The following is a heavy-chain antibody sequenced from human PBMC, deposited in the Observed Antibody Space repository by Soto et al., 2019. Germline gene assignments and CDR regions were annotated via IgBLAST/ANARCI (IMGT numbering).Heavy chain of an antibody. J-gene: IGHJ4*01. V-gene: IGHV3-30*03. D-gene: IGHD2-2*01. CDR3: SRASRTSSNEPTLPY. Sequence: QVQLAESGGGVVQPGRSLRLSCAASGFTFSNYGMHWVRQAPGKGLEWVAVISYDGSNKYYEDSVKGRVTISRNNSNITLSMHMNTLRPEDTAVYYCSRASRTSSNEPTLPYWGHGTLVTASP. CDR1: GFTFSNYG. CDR2: ISYDGSNK.